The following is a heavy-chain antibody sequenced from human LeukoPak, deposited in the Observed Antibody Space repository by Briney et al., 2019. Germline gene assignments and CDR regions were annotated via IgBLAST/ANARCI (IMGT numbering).Heavy chain of an antibody. CDR1: GGSTSSTIYY. CDR3: ARQGGQYNWSPSD. J-gene: IGHJ4*02. CDR2: IHYSGST. Sequence: SSETLSLTCTVSGGSTSSTIYYWGWIRQPPGKGLEWIGSIHYSGSTYYNSSLKSRVTISMDTSKNQFSLKLSSVTAADTAVYYCARQGGQYNWSPSDWGQGTLVTVSS. V-gene: IGHV4-39*01. D-gene: IGHD1-20*01.